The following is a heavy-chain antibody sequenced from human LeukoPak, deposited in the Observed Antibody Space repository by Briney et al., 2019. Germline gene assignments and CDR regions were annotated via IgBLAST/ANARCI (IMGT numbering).Heavy chain of an antibody. J-gene: IGHJ3*02. CDR3: ARGALIVVVPPAIPGNAFDI. Sequence: SETLSLTCTVSGGSISSYYWSCIRQPPGKGLEWIGYMYYSGSTNYNPSLKSRVTISVDTSKNQFSLKMSSVTAADTAVYYCARGALIVVVPPAIPGNAFDIWGQGTMVTVSS. V-gene: IGHV4-59*01. CDR1: GGSISSYY. CDR2: MYYSGST. D-gene: IGHD2-2*02.